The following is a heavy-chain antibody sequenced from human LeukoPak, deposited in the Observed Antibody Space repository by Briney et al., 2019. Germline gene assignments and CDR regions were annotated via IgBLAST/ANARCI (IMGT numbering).Heavy chain of an antibody. CDR1: GFTFSSYW. Sequence: PGGSMRLSCAASGFTFSSYWMSWVRQAPGKGLEWVANIKQDGSEKYYVDSVKGRFTISRDNAKNSLYLQMNSLRAEDTAVYYCARDMVRGVNSLYYFDYWGQGTLVTVSS. D-gene: IGHD3-10*01. CDR2: IKQDGSEK. V-gene: IGHV3-7*01. J-gene: IGHJ4*02. CDR3: ARDMVRGVNSLYYFDY.